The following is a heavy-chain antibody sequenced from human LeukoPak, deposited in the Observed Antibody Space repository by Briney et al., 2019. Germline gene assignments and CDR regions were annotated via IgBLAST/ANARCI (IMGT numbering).Heavy chain of an antibody. CDR2: SNPSGGST. V-gene: IGHV1-46*01. CDR3: ATAAGDGYGYRYYFDS. J-gene: IGHJ4*02. D-gene: IGHD5-18*01. CDR1: GYTFMNYY. Sequence: ASVKVSCKASGYTFMNYYLHWVRQAPGQGLEWMGTSNPSGGSTTNAQKFQGRVTMTRDTSTSTVHMELSSLRSEDTAVYYCATAAGDGYGYRYYFDSWGQGTLVTVSS.